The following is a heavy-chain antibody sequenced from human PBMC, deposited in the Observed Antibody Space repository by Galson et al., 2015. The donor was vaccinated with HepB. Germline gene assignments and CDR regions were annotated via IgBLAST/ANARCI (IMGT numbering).Heavy chain of an antibody. J-gene: IGHJ4*02. D-gene: IGHD1-26*01. Sequence: SLRLSCAASGFTFSSYAMHWVRQAPGKGLEWVAVISYDGSNKYYADSVKGRFTISRDNSKNTLYLQMNSLRAEDTAVYYCARDSGEWELLRGFDYWGQGTLVTVSS. CDR1: GFTFSSYA. V-gene: IGHV3-30-3*01. CDR3: ARDSGEWELLRGFDY. CDR2: ISYDGSNK.